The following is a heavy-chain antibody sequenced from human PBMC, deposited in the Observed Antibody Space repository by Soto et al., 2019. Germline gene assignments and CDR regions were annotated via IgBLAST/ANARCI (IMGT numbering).Heavy chain of an antibody. D-gene: IGHD3-22*01. V-gene: IGHV4-4*02. J-gene: IGHJ5*02. Sequence: LSLTCAVSGGSISSSNWWSWVRQPPGKGLEWIGEIYHSGSTNYNPSLKSRVTISVDKSKNQFSLKLSSVTAADTAVYYCARARKTYWSPYYYDSSGYYYAGFDPWGQGTLVTVSS. CDR3: ARARKTYWSPYYYDSSGYYYAGFDP. CDR2: IYHSGST. CDR1: GGSISSSNW.